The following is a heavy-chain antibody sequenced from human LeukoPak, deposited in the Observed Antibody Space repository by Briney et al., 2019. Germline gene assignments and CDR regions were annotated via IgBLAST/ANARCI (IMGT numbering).Heavy chain of an antibody. V-gene: IGHV3-74*01. CDR2: VNSDGTST. CDR3: AKDTLLLWFGESTPWGWFDP. D-gene: IGHD3-10*01. J-gene: IGHJ5*02. Sequence: PGGSLRLSCAASGFTFSSYWMFWVRQAPGKGLVWVSRVNSDGTSTNYADSVKGRFTISRDNSKNTLYLQMNSLRAEDTAVYYCAKDTLLLWFGESTPWGWFDPWGQGTLVTVSS. CDR1: GFTFSSYW.